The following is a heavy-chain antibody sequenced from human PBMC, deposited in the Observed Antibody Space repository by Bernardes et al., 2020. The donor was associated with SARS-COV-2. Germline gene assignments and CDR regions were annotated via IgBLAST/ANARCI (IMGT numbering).Heavy chain of an antibody. CDR2: ISSTSTI. CDR3: ARPRDCTSSSCYVTQVYYGMDV. J-gene: IGHJ6*02. D-gene: IGHD2-2*01. Sequence: GSLRLSSAASGFTFTTYDMNWVLPSPGKGLEWVSYISSTSTIYYADSVKGRFIISRDNANNSLYLQMNSLRAEDTAVYYCARPRDCTSSSCYVTQVYYGMDVWGQGTTVTVSS. V-gene: IGHV3-48*01. CDR1: GFTFTTYD.